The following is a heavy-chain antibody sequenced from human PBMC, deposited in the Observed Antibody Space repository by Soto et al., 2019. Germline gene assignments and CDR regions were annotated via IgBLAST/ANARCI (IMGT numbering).Heavy chain of an antibody. CDR1: GFSLSTSGEA. V-gene: IGHV2-5*02. Sequence: SGPTLVNPTQTLTLTCTFSGFSLSTSGEAVGWIRQPPGKALEWLALIYWDDDKRYRPSLKSRLTIAKDTSKNQVVLRMTNLDPVDTATYYCAHDWNVRGVVTFDFWGQGTMVTVSS. CDR3: AHDWNVRGVVTFDF. CDR2: IYWDDDK. D-gene: IGHD3-3*01. J-gene: IGHJ3*01.